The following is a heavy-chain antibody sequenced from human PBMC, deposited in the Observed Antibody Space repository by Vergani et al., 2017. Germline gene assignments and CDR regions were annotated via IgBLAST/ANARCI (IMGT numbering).Heavy chain of an antibody. Sequence: EVQLVESGGGLVQPGGSLKLSCAASGFTFSGSAMHWVRQASGKGLEWVGRIRSKANSYATAYAASVKGRFTISRDDSKNTAYLQMNSLKTEDTAVYYCARDRGRDGYNFFLGFYDYWGQGTLVTVSS. V-gene: IGHV3-73*02. J-gene: IGHJ4*02. CDR3: ARDRGRDGYNFFLGFYDY. CDR2: IRSKANSYAT. CDR1: GFTFSGSA. D-gene: IGHD5-24*01.